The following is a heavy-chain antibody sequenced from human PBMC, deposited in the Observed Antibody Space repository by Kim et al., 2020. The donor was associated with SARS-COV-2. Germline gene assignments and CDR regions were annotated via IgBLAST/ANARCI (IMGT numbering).Heavy chain of an antibody. J-gene: IGHJ3*02. D-gene: IGHD2-2*01. Sequence: GGSLRLYCAASGFTCSSYAMTWVRQAPGKGLEWVSAITVSGSNTYYADSVRGRFTISRDNSKNTLYLQMNSLRADDTAVYYCAKSSSTWENDAFDIWGQGTMVTVSS. CDR3: AKSSSTWENDAFDI. CDR2: ITVSGSNT. V-gene: IGHV3-23*01. CDR1: GFTCSSYA.